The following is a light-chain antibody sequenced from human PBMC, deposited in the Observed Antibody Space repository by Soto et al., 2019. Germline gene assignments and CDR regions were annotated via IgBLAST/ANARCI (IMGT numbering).Light chain of an antibody. CDR3: QQYNNWPLWT. V-gene: IGKV3-15*01. CDR2: GAS. Sequence: IVMTQSPATLSVSPGERATLSCRASQSVSINLAWYQQKPGQAPRLLIYGASTRATGIPARFSGSGSGTEFTITISSLQSEDFAVYYCQQYNNWPLWTFGQGTTVDIK. CDR1: QSVSIN. J-gene: IGKJ1*01.